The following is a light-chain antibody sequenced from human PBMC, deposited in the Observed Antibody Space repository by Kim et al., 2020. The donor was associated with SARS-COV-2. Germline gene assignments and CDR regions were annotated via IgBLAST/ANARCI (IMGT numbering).Light chain of an antibody. CDR3: QHYNSYSGT. Sequence: DIQLTQSPSTLSASVGDRVTITCRASQSISTWLAWYQQKPGKAPKVLMFKASSLESGVPSRFSGGGSGTEFTLTISSLQPDDFATYYCQHYNSYSGTFGQGTKV. V-gene: IGKV1-5*03. CDR2: KAS. CDR1: QSISTW. J-gene: IGKJ1*01.